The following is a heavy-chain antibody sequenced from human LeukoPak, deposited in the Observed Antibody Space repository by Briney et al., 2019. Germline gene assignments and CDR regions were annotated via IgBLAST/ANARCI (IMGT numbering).Heavy chain of an antibody. Sequence: SETLSLTCTVSGGSISSSSYYWGWIRQPPGKGLEWIGSIYYSGSTYYNPSLKSRVTISVDTSKNQFSLKLSSVTAADTAVYYCAGGEITMVRGVQVSDYYYGMDVWGQGTTVTVSS. D-gene: IGHD3-10*01. V-gene: IGHV4-39*01. J-gene: IGHJ6*02. CDR3: AGGEITMVRGVQVSDYYYGMDV. CDR1: GGSISSSSYY. CDR2: IYYSGST.